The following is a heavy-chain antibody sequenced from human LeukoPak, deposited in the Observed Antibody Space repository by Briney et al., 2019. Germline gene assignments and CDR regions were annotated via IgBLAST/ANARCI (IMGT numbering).Heavy chain of an antibody. CDR3: ARDRPRYCSGGSCYEGTDMDV. CDR1: GDTFSNYA. V-gene: IGHV1-69*06. J-gene: IGHJ6*03. CDR2: IIPIFGTA. D-gene: IGHD2-15*01. Sequence: SVKVSCKASGDTFSNYAISWVRQAPGQGLEWMGGIIPIFGTAKYAQKFQGRVTITADTSTSTAYMELSSLRSEDTAVYYCARDRPRYCSGGSCYEGTDMDVWGKGTTVTVSS.